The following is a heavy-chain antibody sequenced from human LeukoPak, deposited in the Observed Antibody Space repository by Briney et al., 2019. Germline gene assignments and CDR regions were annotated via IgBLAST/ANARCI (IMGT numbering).Heavy chain of an antibody. J-gene: IGHJ4*02. CDR2: ISSSGSTI. Sequence: PGGSLRLSCAASGFTFSDYYMSWIRQAPGKGLEWVSYISSSGSTIYYADSVKGRFTISRDNAKNSLYLQMGSLRAEDMAVYYCARAEAASPEPYYFDYWGQGTLVTVSS. V-gene: IGHV3-11*04. CDR3: ARAEAASPEPYYFDY. CDR1: GFTFSDYY. D-gene: IGHD6-13*01.